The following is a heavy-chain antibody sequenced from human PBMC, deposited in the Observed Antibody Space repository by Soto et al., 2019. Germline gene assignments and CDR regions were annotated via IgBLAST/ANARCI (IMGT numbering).Heavy chain of an antibody. CDR3: ARAFTAMGIFDY. J-gene: IGHJ4*02. Sequence: TSETLSLTCAVSGGSINSGGYSWSWIRQPPGKGLEWVGYLYHGGATYSNPSLKSRVSISVDWSKNQFSLKLNSVTAADTAVYYCARAFTAMGIFDYWGPGILVTVSS. CDR1: GGSINSGGYS. CDR2: LYHGGAT. V-gene: IGHV4-30-2*01. D-gene: IGHD6-13*01.